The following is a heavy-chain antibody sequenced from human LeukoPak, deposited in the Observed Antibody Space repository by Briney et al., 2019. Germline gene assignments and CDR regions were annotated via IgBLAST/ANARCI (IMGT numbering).Heavy chain of an antibody. Sequence: GGSLRLSCAASGFTFSDYYMSWVRQAPGKGLEWVSYISSSSSYTGYADSVKGRFTISRDNAKNSLNLQMNSLRAEDTAVYYCARDSGYSGYSDYWGQGTLVTVSS. D-gene: IGHD5-12*01. CDR2: ISSSSSYT. CDR1: GFTFSDYY. J-gene: IGHJ4*02. CDR3: ARDSGYSGYSDY. V-gene: IGHV3-11*05.